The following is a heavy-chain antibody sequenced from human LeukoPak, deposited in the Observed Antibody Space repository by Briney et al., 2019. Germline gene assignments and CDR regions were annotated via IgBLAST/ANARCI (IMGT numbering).Heavy chain of an antibody. CDR3: ARGVPEYYDFWSGYFYYFDY. Sequence: SSETLSLTCTVSGGSISSYYWSWIRQPPGKGPEWIGYIYYSGSTNYNPSLKSRVTISVDTSKNQFSLKLTSVTAADTAVYYCARGVPEYYDFWSGYFYYFDYWGQGTLVTVSS. CDR2: IYYSGST. D-gene: IGHD3-3*01. V-gene: IGHV4-59*01. CDR1: GGSISSYY. J-gene: IGHJ4*02.